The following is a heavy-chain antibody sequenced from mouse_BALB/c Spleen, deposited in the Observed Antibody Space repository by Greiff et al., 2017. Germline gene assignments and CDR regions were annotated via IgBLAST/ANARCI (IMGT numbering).Heavy chain of an antibody. CDR2: ISSGGST. J-gene: IGHJ2*01. CDR1: GFTFSSYA. CDR3: ARGNYGSSYDYFDY. D-gene: IGHD1-1*01. Sequence: EVQRVESGGGLVKPGGSLKLSCAASGFTFSSYAMSWVRQTPEKRLEWVASISSGGSTYYPDSVKGRFTISRDNARNILYLQMSSLRSEDTAMYYCARGNYGSSYDYFDYWGQGTTLTVSS. V-gene: IGHV5-6-5*01.